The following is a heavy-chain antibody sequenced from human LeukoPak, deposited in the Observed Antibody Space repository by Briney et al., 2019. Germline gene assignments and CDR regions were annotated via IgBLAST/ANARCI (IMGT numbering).Heavy chain of an antibody. V-gene: IGHV3-23*01. CDR2: ISGSGGST. CDR3: AKDRVVRGVTPNWFDP. CDR1: GFTFSSYV. J-gene: IGHJ5*02. D-gene: IGHD3-10*01. Sequence: GGSLRLSCAASGFTFSSYVMSWVRQAPGKGLEWVSAISGSGGSTYYADSVKGRFTISRDNSKNTLYLQMNSLRAEDTAVYYCAKDRVVRGVTPNWFDPWGQGTLVTVSS.